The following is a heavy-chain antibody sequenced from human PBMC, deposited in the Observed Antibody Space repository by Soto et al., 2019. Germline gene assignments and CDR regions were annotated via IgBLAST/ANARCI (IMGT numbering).Heavy chain of an antibody. Sequence: SVKVSCKASGGTFSSYAISWVRQAPGQGLEWMGGIIPIFGTANYAQKFQGRVTITADESTSTAYMELSSLRSEDTAVYYCAREDPALHGYSYGQYYFDYWGQGTLVTVSS. CDR3: AREDPALHGYSYGQYYFDY. CDR1: GGTFSSYA. V-gene: IGHV1-69*13. CDR2: IIPIFGTA. D-gene: IGHD5-18*01. J-gene: IGHJ4*02.